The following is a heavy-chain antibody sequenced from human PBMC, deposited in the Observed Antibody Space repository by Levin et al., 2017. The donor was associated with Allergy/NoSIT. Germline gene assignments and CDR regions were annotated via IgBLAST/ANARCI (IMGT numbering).Heavy chain of an antibody. J-gene: IGHJ4*02. CDR3: ARGNYDFWSGYVF. V-gene: IGHV3-11*01. CDR1: GFTFSDYY. D-gene: IGHD3-3*01. Sequence: GESLKISCAASGFTFSDYYMSWIRQAPGKGLEWVSYISSSGSTIYYADSVKGRFTISRDNAKNSLYLQMNSLRAEDTAVYYCARGNYDFWSGYVFWGQGTLVTVSS. CDR2: ISSSGSTI.